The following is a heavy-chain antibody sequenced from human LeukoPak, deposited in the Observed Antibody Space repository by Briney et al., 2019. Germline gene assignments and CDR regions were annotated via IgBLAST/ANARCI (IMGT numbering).Heavy chain of an antibody. Sequence: GGSLRLSCAASGFTLYNYAIHCVRQAPGKGLEWVSGISWNSGSIGYADSVKGRFTISRDNAKNSLYLQMNSLRAEDTALYYCPKDITRRSTNFYDYYYMDVWGKRTTVIVSS. J-gene: IGHJ6*03. CDR2: ISWNSGSI. V-gene: IGHV3-9*01. D-gene: IGHD2-8*01. CDR3: PKDITRRSTNFYDYYYMDV. CDR1: GFTLYNYA.